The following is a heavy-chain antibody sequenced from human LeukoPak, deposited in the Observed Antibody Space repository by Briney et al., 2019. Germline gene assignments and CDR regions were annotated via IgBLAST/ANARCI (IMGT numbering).Heavy chain of an antibody. D-gene: IGHD3-10*01. CDR2: MNPNSGNT. V-gene: IGHV1-8*01. J-gene: IGHJ4*02. CDR3: ANGGSMVRGVNEDY. CDR1: GYTFTSYD. Sequence: GASVKVSCKASGYTFTSYDINWVRQATGQGLEWMGWMNPNSGNTGYAQKFQGRVTMTRNTSISTAYMELSSLRSEDTAVYYCANGGSMVRGVNEDYWGQGTLVTVSS.